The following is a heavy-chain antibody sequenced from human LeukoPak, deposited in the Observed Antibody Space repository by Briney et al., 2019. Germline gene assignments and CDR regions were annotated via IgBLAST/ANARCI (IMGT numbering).Heavy chain of an antibody. CDR1: GFTFSSCA. CDR3: AKYEVRRYYFDY. V-gene: IGHV3-23*01. D-gene: IGHD1-14*01. CDR2: ISGSGGST. J-gene: IGHJ4*02. Sequence: GGSLRLSCAASGFTFSSCAMSWVRQAPGKGPEWVSAISGSGGSTYYADSVKGRFTISRDNSKNTLYLQMNSLRAEDTAVYYCAKYEVRRYYFDYWGQGTLVTVSS.